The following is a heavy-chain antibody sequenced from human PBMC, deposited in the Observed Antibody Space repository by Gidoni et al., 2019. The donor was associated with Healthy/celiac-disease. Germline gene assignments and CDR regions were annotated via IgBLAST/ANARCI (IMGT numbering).Heavy chain of an antibody. CDR1: GYTFTSYA. CDR3: ARGTSCSGGSCYLIYYYYGMDV. J-gene: IGHJ6*02. CDR2: IKHNPGNP. Sequence: QVQLVQSGSELKKPGASVKVSCKASGYTFTSYAMNWVRQGPGKGLEWMGWIKHNPGNPTYAQGFTGRFVFSLDTSVSQAYLQISSLKAEDTAVYYCARGTSCSGGSCYLIYYYYGMDVWGPGTTVTVSS. V-gene: IGHV7-4-1*02. D-gene: IGHD2-15*01.